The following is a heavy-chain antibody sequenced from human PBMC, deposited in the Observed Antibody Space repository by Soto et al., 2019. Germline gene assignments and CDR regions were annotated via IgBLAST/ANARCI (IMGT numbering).Heavy chain of an antibody. CDR2: IYYSGST. CDR3: ARHVVDTAMDTANWFDP. Sequence: QLQLQESGPGLVKPSETLSLTCTVSGGSISSSSYYWGWIRQPPGKGLEWIGSIYYSGSTYYNPSLKSRVTISVDTSKNQFSLKLSSVTAADTAVYYCARHVVDTAMDTANWFDPWGQGTLVTVSS. J-gene: IGHJ5*02. V-gene: IGHV4-39*01. CDR1: GGSISSSSYY. D-gene: IGHD5-18*01.